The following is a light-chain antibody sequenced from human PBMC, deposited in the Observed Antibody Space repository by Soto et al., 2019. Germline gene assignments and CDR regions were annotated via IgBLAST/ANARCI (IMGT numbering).Light chain of an antibody. CDR3: QQYNNWPLT. CDR2: GAS. J-gene: IGKJ4*01. CDR1: ETVSSN. V-gene: IGKV3-15*01. Sequence: EIVMTQSPASLSVSPGERATLSWRASETVSSNLAWYQQKRGQAPRLLIYGASTRATGIPARFSGSGSGTEFTLTISSLQSEDFALYYCQQYNNWPLTFGGGTKVEIK.